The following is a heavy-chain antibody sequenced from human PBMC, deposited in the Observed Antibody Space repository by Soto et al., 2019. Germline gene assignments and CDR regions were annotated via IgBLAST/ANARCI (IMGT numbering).Heavy chain of an antibody. Sequence: QLQLQESGPGLVKPSETLSLTCTVSGGSISSSSYYWGWIRQPPGKGLEWIGSIYDSGSTYYNPSLKSRVTISVDTSKNQFSLKLSSVTAADTAVYYCARRAGYSYGLDGMDVWGQGTTVTVSS. D-gene: IGHD5-18*01. J-gene: IGHJ6*02. V-gene: IGHV4-39*01. CDR2: IYDSGST. CDR1: GGSISSSSYY. CDR3: ARRAGYSYGLDGMDV.